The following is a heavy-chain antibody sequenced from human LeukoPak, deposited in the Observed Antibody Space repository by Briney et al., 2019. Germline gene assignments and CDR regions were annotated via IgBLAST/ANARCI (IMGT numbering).Heavy chain of an antibody. J-gene: IGHJ4*02. CDR2: IIPIFGTA. V-gene: IGHV1-69*13. D-gene: IGHD1-7*01. CDR3: ARVPLTGTYYFDF. Sequence: SVKVSCRASGGTFSSYAISWVRQAPGQGLEWMGGIIPIFGTANYAQKFQGRVTITADESTSTAYMELSSLRSEDTAVYYCARVPLTGTYYFDFWGQGTLVTVSS. CDR1: GGTFSSYA.